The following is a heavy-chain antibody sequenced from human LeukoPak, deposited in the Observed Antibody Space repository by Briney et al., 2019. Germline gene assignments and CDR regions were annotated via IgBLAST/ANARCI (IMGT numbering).Heavy chain of an antibody. D-gene: IGHD1-1*01. Sequence: PGGSLRLSCAASGFIFSRYGMYWVRQVPGKGLVWVSRISSDGSDASYADSVEGRFAISRDSARNTLYLQMNSLRAEDTAVYYCARSRDNVLDYWGQGTLVTVSS. J-gene: IGHJ4*02. CDR3: ARSRDNVLDY. V-gene: IGHV3-74*01. CDR2: ISSDGSDA. CDR1: GFIFSRYG.